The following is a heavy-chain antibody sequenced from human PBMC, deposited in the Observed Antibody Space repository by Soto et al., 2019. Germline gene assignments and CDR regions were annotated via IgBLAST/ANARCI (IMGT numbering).Heavy chain of an antibody. D-gene: IGHD5-12*01. CDR1: GFTFSSYG. CDR2: IWYDGSNK. Sequence: GGSLRLSCAASGFTFSSYGMHWVRQAPGKGLEWVAVIWYDGSNKYYADSVKGGFTICRDNSKNTRYLQMNSLRAEDTAVYYCARERGGYDPRGSYYYYGMDVWGQGTTVTVSS. CDR3: ARERGGYDPRGSYYYYGMDV. J-gene: IGHJ6*02. V-gene: IGHV3-33*01.